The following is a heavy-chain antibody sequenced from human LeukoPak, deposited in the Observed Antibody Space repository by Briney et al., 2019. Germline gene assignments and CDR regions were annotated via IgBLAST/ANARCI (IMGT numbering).Heavy chain of an antibody. J-gene: IGHJ6*03. Sequence: TGGTLRLSCAASGFTFSSYGMSWVRQAPGKGLEWVSAISGSGGSTYYADSVKGRYTISRDNSKNTLYLQMNSLRAEDTAIYYCAKNADRGAYCSGGSCYPYYYYYTDVWGKGTTVTVSS. CDR2: ISGSGGST. CDR3: AKNADRGAYCSGGSCYPYYYYYTDV. D-gene: IGHD2-15*01. CDR1: GFTFSSYG. V-gene: IGHV3-23*01.